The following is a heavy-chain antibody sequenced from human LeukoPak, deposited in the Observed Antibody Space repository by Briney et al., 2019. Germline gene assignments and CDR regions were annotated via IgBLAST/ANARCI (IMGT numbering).Heavy chain of an antibody. CDR2: IYTSGST. V-gene: IGHV4-4*09. Sequence: PSETLSLTCTVSGGFLSSSYWSWIRQPPGKGLEWIGYIYTSGSTNYNPSLKSRVTISVDTSKNQFSLKLSSVTAADTAVYYCARTSGSLDFDSWGQGTLVSVSS. J-gene: IGHJ4*02. CDR1: GGFLSSSY. CDR3: ARTSGSLDFDS. D-gene: IGHD1-26*01.